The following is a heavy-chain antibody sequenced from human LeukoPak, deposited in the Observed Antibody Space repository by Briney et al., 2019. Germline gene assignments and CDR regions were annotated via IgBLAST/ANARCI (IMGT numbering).Heavy chain of an antibody. V-gene: IGHV3-53*01. CDR2: IFSGGTT. CDR3: ASEGNYYDLDV. Sequence: PGGSLRLSCAASGFTAVSNYMGSVRQAPGKGLEWVSVIFSGGTTYYADSVKGRFTISRDNSKNTLYLQMNSLRTEDTAGYYCASEGNYYDLDVWLQGTTVTVSS. J-gene: IGHJ6*02. CDR1: GFTAVSNY.